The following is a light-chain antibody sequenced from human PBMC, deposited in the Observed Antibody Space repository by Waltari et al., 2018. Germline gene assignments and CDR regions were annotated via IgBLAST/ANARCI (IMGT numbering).Light chain of an antibody. CDR2: RVS. Sequence: DVVMTQSPLALPVTLGQQASISCRSTHKLVQSHGNTYLNWFQQRPGQSPRRLFYRVSYRDAGGPDRFSVSGSGPDFTVKISRVGAEYVGVYCCMPGTHWPWKFGQGTNVEIK. CDR3: MPGTHWPWK. CDR1: HKLVQSHGNTY. J-gene: IGKJ1*01. V-gene: IGKV2-30*02.